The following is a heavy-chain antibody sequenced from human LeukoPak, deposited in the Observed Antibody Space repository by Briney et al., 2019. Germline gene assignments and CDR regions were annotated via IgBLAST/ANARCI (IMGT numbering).Heavy chain of an antibody. CDR3: ASPYYYDSSGYYFFDY. Sequence: ASVKVSCKASGGTFSSYAISWVRQAPGQGLEWMGRIIRILGIANYAQKFQGRVTITADKSTSTAYMELSSLRSEDTAVYYCASPYYYDSSGYYFFDYWGQGTLVTVSS. CDR1: GGTFSSYA. D-gene: IGHD3-22*01. CDR2: IIRILGIA. V-gene: IGHV1-69*04. J-gene: IGHJ4*02.